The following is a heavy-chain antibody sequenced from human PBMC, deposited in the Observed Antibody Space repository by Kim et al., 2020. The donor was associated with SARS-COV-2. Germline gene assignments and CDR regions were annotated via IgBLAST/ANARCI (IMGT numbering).Heavy chain of an antibody. D-gene: IGHD6-13*01. V-gene: IGHV3-30*01. CDR3: ARVVGYSSSWYYGMDV. Sequence: SVKGRFTISRENSKNTLYLQMNSLGAEDTAVYYCARVVGYSSSWYYGMDVWGQGTTVTVSS. J-gene: IGHJ6*02.